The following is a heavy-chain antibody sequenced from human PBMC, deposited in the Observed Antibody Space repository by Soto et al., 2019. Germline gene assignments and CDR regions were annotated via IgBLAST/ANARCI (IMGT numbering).Heavy chain of an antibody. CDR3: ARSHRGGWLGWFDP. V-gene: IGHV4-31*03. CDR1: GGSISSGGYY. CDR2: IYYSGST. Sequence: PSETLSLTCTVSGGSISSGGYYWSWIRQHPGKGLEWIGYIYYSGSTYYNPSLKSRVTISVDTSKNQFSLKLSSVTAADTAVYYCARSHRGGWLGWFDPWGQGTLVTVSS. J-gene: IGHJ5*02. D-gene: IGHD5-12*01.